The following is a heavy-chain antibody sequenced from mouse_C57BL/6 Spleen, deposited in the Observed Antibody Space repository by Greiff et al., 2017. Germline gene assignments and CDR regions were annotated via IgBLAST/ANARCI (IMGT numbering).Heavy chain of an antibody. J-gene: IGHJ2*01. CDR2: INPSTGGT. CDR1: GYSFTGYY. Sequence: EVQLQQSGPELAKPGASVKISCKASGYSFTGYYMNWVKQSPEKSLEWIGEINPSTGGTTYNQKFKAKATLTVDKSSSTAYMQLKSLTSEDSAVYYCAEGGNYEDFDYWGQGTTLTVSS. V-gene: IGHV1-42*01. CDR3: AEGGNYEDFDY. D-gene: IGHD2-1*01.